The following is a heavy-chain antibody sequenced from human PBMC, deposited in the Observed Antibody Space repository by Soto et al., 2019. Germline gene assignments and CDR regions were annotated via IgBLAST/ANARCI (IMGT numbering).Heavy chain of an antibody. J-gene: IGHJ3*02. CDR1: GFTFSSYG. Sequence: QVQLVESGGGVVQPGRSLRLSCAASGFTFSSYGMHWVRQAPGKGLEWVAVIWYDGSNKYYADSVKGRFTISRDNSKNTLYLQMNSLRAEDTAVYYCARDRTNIDYFTAFDIWGQGTMVTVSS. CDR2: IWYDGSNK. CDR3: ARDRTNIDYFTAFDI. V-gene: IGHV3-33*01. D-gene: IGHD5-12*01.